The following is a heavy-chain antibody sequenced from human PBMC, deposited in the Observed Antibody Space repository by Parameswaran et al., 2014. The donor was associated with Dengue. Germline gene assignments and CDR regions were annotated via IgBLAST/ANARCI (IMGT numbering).Heavy chain of an antibody. CDR3: TRDDSPSYSGIYFDALDV. Sequence: WIRQPPGKGLEWVGNINQDGTKTNYVDSVKGRFTLSRDNAKKSLYLQMDSLSAKDTAVYYCTRDDSPSYSGIYFDALDVWGQGTMVTVSS. V-gene: IGHV3-7*01. D-gene: IGHD1-26*01. CDR2: INQDGTKT. J-gene: IGHJ3*01.